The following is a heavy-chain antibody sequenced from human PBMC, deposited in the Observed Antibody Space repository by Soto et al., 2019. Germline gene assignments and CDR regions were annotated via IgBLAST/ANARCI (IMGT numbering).Heavy chain of an antibody. D-gene: IGHD3-3*01. CDR3: ARSAPDRRNWGDFWSGYYSPLSGGMDV. Sequence: QVQLVQSGAEVKKPGASVKVSCKASGYTFTSYDINWVRQATGQGLEWMGWMNPNSGNTGYAHKFQGRVTMTRNTSISTAYMELSSLRSEDTAVYYCARSAPDRRNWGDFWSGYYSPLSGGMDVWGQGTTVTVSS. V-gene: IGHV1-8*01. CDR1: GYTFTSYD. CDR2: MNPNSGNT. J-gene: IGHJ6*02.